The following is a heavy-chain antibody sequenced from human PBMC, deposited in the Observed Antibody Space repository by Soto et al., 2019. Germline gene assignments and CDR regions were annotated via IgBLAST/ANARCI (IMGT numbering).Heavy chain of an antibody. Sequence: QITLKESGPTLVKPTQTLTLTSTFSGFSFTTSGVNVGWIRQPPGKALEWLALIFWNDDKRYSPSLKSRLTITKDTSKHQVVLTMTNMDPVDTSTYYSALGYTSDDDYWGQGTLVTVSS. CDR2: IFWNDDK. CDR3: ALGYTSDDDY. CDR1: GFSFTTSGVN. V-gene: IGHV2-5*01. J-gene: IGHJ4*02.